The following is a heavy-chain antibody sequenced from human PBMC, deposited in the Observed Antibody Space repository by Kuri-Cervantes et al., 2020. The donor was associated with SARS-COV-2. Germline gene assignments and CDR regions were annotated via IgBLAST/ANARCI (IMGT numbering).Heavy chain of an antibody. CDR1: GYSFTGYW. V-gene: IGHV5-51*01. CDR2: IYPGDSDT. Sequence: GESLKISCKGSGYSFTGYWIAWVRQMPGKGLECMGIIYPGDSDTRYSPSFQGQVTISADKSINTAYLQWSSLKASDTAIYYCARRAYGEEVDYYYMDVWGKGTAVTVSS. D-gene: IGHD4-17*01. CDR3: ARRAYGEEVDYYYMDV. J-gene: IGHJ6*03.